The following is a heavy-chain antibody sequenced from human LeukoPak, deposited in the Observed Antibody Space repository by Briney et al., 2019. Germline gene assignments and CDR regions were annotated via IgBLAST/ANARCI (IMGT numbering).Heavy chain of an antibody. D-gene: IGHD3-10*01. Sequence: PEGSLRLSCAASGFTFSSYAMTWVRQAPGKGLEWVSSISVNGGSTYYADSVKGRFTISRDNSKNTLYLQMNSLRAEDTAVYYCAKDGPSYGSGTYRGDYWGQGTLVTVSS. CDR3: AKDGPSYGSGTYRGDY. CDR1: GFTFSSYA. J-gene: IGHJ4*02. V-gene: IGHV3-23*01. CDR2: ISVNGGST.